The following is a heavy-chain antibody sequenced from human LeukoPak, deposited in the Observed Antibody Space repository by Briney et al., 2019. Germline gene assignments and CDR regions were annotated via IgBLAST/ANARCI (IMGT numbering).Heavy chain of an antibody. J-gene: IGHJ4*02. CDR1: GFTFSSYA. CDR2: ISGSGDST. D-gene: IGHD2/OR15-2a*01. V-gene: IGHV3-23*01. CDR3: AKDSAKKYDDY. Sequence: GGSLRLSCAASGFTFSSYAMNWVRQAPGKGLEWVSAISGSGDSTYYADSVKGRLTISRDNSKNTLYLQINGLRAEDTAVYYCAKDSAKKYDDYWGQGTLVTVSS.